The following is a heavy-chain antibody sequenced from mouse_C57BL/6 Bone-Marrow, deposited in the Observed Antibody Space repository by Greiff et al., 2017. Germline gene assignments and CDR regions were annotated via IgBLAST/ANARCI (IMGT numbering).Heavy chain of an antibody. CDR2: ISSGGSST. J-gene: IGHJ2*01. CDR1: GFTFSSYG. V-gene: IGHV5-6*01. Sequence: EVKLMESGGDLVKPGGSLKLSCAASGFTFSSYGMSWVRQTPDKRLEWVATISSGGSSTYYPDSVKGRFTISTDNAKNTLYLQMSSLKSEDTTMYYCARLNPRLLDYWGQGTTLTVSS. CDR3: ARLNPRLLDY.